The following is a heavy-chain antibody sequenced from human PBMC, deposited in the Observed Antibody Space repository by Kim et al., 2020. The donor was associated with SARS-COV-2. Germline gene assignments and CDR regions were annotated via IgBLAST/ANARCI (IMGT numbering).Heavy chain of an antibody. CDR2: IWYDGSNK. CDR1: GFTFSSYG. CDR3: ARDHSSSWATIKRYYYYYGMDV. D-gene: IGHD6-13*01. V-gene: IGHV3-33*01. J-gene: IGHJ6*02. Sequence: GGSLRLSCAASGFTFSSYGMHWVRQAPGKGLEWVAVIWYDGSNKYYADSVKGRFTISRDNSKNTLYLQMNSLRAEDTAVYYCARDHSSSWATIKRYYYYYGMDVWGQGTTVTVSS.